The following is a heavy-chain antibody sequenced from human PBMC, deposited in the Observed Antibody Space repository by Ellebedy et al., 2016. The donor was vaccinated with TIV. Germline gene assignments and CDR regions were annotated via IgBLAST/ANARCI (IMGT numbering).Heavy chain of an antibody. CDR2: INQDGSEK. D-gene: IGHD5-12*01. CDR1: GFTFSHYA. J-gene: IGHJ4*02. CDR3: ARDRGYDTFDN. Sequence: GESLKISCAASGFTFSHYAMHWVRQAPGKGLEWMVNINQDGSEKYYVDSVRGRFTISRDNAKNSLYLQMNSLRAEDTAVYYCARDRGYDTFDNWGQGILVTVSS. V-gene: IGHV3-7*01.